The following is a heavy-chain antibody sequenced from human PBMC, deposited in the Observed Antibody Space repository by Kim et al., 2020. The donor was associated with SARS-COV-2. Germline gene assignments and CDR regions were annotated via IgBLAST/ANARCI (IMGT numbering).Heavy chain of an antibody. Sequence: SETLSLTCAVYGGSFSGYYWSWIRQPPGKGLEWVGEINHSGSTNYNPSLKSRVSISVDTSKNQFSLKLSSVTAADTAVYYCARGTSYGSGSYNYWGQGTLVTVSS. CDR3: ARGTSYGSGSYNY. J-gene: IGHJ4*02. CDR2: INHSGST. CDR1: GGSFSGYY. V-gene: IGHV4-34*01. D-gene: IGHD3-10*01.